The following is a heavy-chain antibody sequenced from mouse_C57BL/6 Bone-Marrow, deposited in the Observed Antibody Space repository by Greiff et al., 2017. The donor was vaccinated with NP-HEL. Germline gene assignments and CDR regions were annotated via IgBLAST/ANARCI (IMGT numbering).Heavy chain of an antibody. V-gene: IGHV1-69*01. D-gene: IGHD2-3*01. CDR2: IDPSDSYT. CDR1: GYTFTSYW. J-gene: IGHJ3*01. Sequence: QVQLQQPGAELVMPGASVKLSCKASGYTFTSYWMHWVKQRPGQGLEWIGEIDPSDSYTNYNQKFKGKSTLTVDKSSSTAYMQLSSLTSEDSAVYYCARERDDGYNEFAYWGQGTLVTVSA. CDR3: ARERDDGYNEFAY.